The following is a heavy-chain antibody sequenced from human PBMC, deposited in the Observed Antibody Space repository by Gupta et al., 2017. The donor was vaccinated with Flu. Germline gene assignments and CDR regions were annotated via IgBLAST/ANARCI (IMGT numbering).Heavy chain of an antibody. D-gene: IGHD6-13*01. Sequence: GGSFSSYYWSWIRQPPGKRLEWIGEINRSGSTTYNPSLKSRVTISVDTSKSQFSLNLSSVTAADTAVYYCARGTYSSSGSSNFDKWGQGTLVTISS. V-gene: IGHV4-34*13. CDR1: GGSFSSYY. CDR2: INRSGST. CDR3: ARGTYSSSGSSNFDK. J-gene: IGHJ4*02.